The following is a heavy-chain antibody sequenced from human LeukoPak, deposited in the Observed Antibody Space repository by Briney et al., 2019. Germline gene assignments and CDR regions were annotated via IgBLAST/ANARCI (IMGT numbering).Heavy chain of an antibody. CDR1: GFTFDDYA. D-gene: IGHD3-16*01. V-gene: IGHV3-43*02. CDR3: AKSFFGYDDDAFDI. Sequence: GGSLRLSCAASGFTFDDYAMHWVRHAPGKGLEWVSVISGDAGSTYYADSVKGRFTISRDNSKNTLYLQMNSLRTDDNALYYGAKSFFGYDDDAFDIWLQGRMVADSS. J-gene: IGHJ3*02. CDR2: ISGDAGST.